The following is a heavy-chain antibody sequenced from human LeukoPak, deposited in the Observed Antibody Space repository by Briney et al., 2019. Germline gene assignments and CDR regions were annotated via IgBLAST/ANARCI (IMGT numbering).Heavy chain of an antibody. CDR3: ARSGRLWSSYYNAFDI. V-gene: IGHV1-8*01. CDR2: MNPNSGNT. Sequence: ASVTVSCKASGYTFTSYDINWVRQATGQGLEWMGWMNPNSGNTGYAQKFQGRVTMTSNTSISTAYMELSSLRSEYTAVYYCARSGRLWSSYYNAFDIWGQGTMVTVSS. J-gene: IGHJ3*02. CDR1: GYTFTSYD. D-gene: IGHD3-3*01.